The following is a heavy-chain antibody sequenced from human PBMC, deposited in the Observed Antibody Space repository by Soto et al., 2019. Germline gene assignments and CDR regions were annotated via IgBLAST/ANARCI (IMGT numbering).Heavy chain of an antibody. V-gene: IGHV3-49*03. CDR2: VRSKSNGGTT. D-gene: IGHD3-22*01. CDR3: AMDTSGYNYYFDH. J-gene: IGHJ4*02. CDR1: GFTFGDYA. Sequence: GGSLRLSCTTSGFTFGDYAMSWFRQASGKGLELVGFVRSKSNGGTTEYGASVKGRFTISRDDSRSIAYLQMNSLKTEDTAVYYCAMDTSGYNYYFDHWGQGT.